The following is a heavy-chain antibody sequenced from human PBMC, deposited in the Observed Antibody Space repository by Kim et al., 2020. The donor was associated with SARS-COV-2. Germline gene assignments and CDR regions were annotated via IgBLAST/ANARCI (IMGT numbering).Heavy chain of an antibody. V-gene: IGHV1-18*01. D-gene: IGHD3-22*01. CDR2: ISAYNGNT. Sequence: ASVKVSCKASGYTFTSYGISWVRQAPGQGLEWMGWISAYNGNTNYAQKLQGRVTMTTDTSTSTAYMELRSLRSDDTAVYYCARDPPYYYDSSGYASRFDYWGQGTLVTVSS. CDR1: GYTFTSYG. J-gene: IGHJ4*02. CDR3: ARDPPYYYDSSGYASRFDY.